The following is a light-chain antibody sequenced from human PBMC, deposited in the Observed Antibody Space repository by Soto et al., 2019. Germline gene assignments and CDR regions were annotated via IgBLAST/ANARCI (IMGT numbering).Light chain of an antibody. J-gene: IGKJ2*01. Sequence: EIVLTQSPGTLSLSPGERVTLSCRASQSVSSSYLAWYQQKPGQAPRVLIYGASSRATDIPDRFSGSGSGTDFTLTISRLEPEDFAVYYCQQYGSSPMYTFGQGTKLEIK. CDR1: QSVSSSY. CDR3: QQYGSSPMYT. CDR2: GAS. V-gene: IGKV3-20*01.